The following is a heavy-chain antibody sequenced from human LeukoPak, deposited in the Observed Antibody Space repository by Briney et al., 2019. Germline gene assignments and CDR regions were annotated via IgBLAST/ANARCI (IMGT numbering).Heavy chain of an antibody. V-gene: IGHV3-53*01. D-gene: IGHD3-9*01. CDR3: ARAVDILTGYYPLYFDY. CDR2: IYSGGST. Sequence: GGSLRLSCAASGFTVSSNYMSWVRQAPGKGLEWVSVIYSGGSTYYADSVKGRSTISRDNSKNTLYLQMNSLRAEDTAVYYCARAVDILTGYYPLYFDYWGQGTLVTVSS. CDR1: GFTVSSNY. J-gene: IGHJ4*02.